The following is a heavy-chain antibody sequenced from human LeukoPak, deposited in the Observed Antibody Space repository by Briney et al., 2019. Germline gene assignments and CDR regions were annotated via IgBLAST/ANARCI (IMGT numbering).Heavy chain of an antibody. CDR3: AKDAVDSHDD. J-gene: IGHJ4*02. Sequence: GGSLRLSCAASGFTFDDYAMHWVRQAPGKGLEWVSGISWNSGSIGYADSVKGRFTISRDNAKNSLYLQMNSLRAEDTALYYCAKDAVDSHDDWGQGTLVTVSS. D-gene: IGHD6-19*01. CDR2: ISWNSGSI. CDR1: GFTFDDYA. V-gene: IGHV3-9*01.